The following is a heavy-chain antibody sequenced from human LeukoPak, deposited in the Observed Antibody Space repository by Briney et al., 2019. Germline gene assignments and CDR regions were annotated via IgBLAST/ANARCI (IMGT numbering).Heavy chain of an antibody. J-gene: IGHJ3*02. CDR2: INPSGGST. Sequence: ASVKVSCKASGYTFTSYYMHWVRQAPGQGLEWMGIINPSGGSTSYAQKFQGRVTMTRDMSTSTVYMEPSSLRSEDTAVYYCARGHYPCSSGSCYLPTDAFDIWGQGTMVTVSS. CDR1: GYTFTSYY. CDR3: ARGHYPCSSGSCYLPTDAFDI. D-gene: IGHD2-15*01. V-gene: IGHV1-46*01.